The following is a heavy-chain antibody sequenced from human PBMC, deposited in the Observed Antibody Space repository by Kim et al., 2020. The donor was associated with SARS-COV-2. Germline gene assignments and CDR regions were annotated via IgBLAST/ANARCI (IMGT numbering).Heavy chain of an antibody. D-gene: IGHD2-2*01. J-gene: IGHJ3*02. CDR1: GFTFSGSA. V-gene: IGHV3-73*01. CDR2: ISNKADGYAT. CDR3: TRENTTVVVWFDDFD. Sequence: GGSLRLSCAASGFTFSGSAMHWVRQASGKGLEWVGSISNKADGYATAYSASVQGRFTISRDDSKNKAHLKMNSPKTEAMSVCYSTRENTTVVVWFDDFD.